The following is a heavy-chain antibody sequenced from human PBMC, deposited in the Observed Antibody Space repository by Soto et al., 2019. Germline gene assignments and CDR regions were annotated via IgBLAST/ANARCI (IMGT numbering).Heavy chain of an antibody. CDR2: IYYSGST. CDR3: ARHRARNGFDH. V-gene: IGHV4-39*01. D-gene: IGHD6-6*01. J-gene: IGHJ5*02. CDR1: GGSISSSSYY. Sequence: QLQLQESGPGLVKPSETLSLTCIVSGGSISSSSYYWRWIRQPPGKGLEWIGSIYYSGSTYYNPSLKSRVTISVDTSKNQFSLKLSSVTAADTAVFCCARHRARNGFDHWGQGTLVTVSS.